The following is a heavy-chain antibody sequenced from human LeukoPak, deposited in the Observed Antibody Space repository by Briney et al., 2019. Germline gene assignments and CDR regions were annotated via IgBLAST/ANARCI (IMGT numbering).Heavy chain of an antibody. CDR3: AKDIPSYGSGSYNAFDI. Sequence: PGGSLRLSCAASGFTFDDYAMHWVRQAPGKGLEWVSGISWNSGSIGYADSVKGRFTISRDNAKNSLYLQMNSLRAEDTALYYCAKDIPSYGSGSYNAFDIWGQGTMVTVSS. J-gene: IGHJ3*02. CDR2: ISWNSGSI. D-gene: IGHD3-10*01. CDR1: GFTFDDYA. V-gene: IGHV3-9*01.